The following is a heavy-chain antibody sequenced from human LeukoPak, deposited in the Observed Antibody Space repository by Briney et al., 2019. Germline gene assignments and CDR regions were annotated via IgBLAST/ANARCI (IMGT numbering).Heavy chain of an antibody. V-gene: IGHV4-34*01. Sequence: SETLSLTCAVYGGSFSGYYWSWIRQPPGKGLGWIGEINHSGSTNYNPSLKSRVTISVDTSKNQFSLKLSSVTAADTAVYYCAGEGLLTGRRPFDPWGQGTLVTVSS. CDR3: AGEGLLTGRRPFDP. D-gene: IGHD3-9*01. CDR2: INHSGST. J-gene: IGHJ5*02. CDR1: GGSFSGYY.